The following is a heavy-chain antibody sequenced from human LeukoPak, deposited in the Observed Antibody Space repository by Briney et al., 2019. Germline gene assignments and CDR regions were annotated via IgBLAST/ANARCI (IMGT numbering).Heavy chain of an antibody. CDR2: ISSSSSYI. V-gene: IGHV3-21*01. D-gene: IGHD5-18*01. J-gene: IGHJ4*02. CDR3: ARDGGYSYGFDY. Sequence: GGSLRLSCAASGFTFSRYSMNWIRQAPGKGLAWVSSISSSSSYIYYADSVKGRFTISRDNAKNSLYLQMNSLRAEDTAVYYCARDGGYSYGFDYWGQGTLVTVSS. CDR1: GFTFSRYS.